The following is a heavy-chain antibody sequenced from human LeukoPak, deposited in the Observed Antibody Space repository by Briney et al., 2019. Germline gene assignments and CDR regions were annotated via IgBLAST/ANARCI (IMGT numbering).Heavy chain of an antibody. V-gene: IGHV5-51*01. CDR3: ARWLSRSSGPHPYYFDY. CDR1: GYSFTNYW. J-gene: IGHJ4*02. Sequence: GESLKISCKGSGYSFTNYWIGWVRQMPGKGLEWMGIIYPGDSDTKYSPSFQGQVTISSDKSISTAYLQWSSLKASDTAMYFCARWLSRSSGPHPYYFDYWGQGTLVTVSS. D-gene: IGHD5-12*01. CDR2: IYPGDSDT.